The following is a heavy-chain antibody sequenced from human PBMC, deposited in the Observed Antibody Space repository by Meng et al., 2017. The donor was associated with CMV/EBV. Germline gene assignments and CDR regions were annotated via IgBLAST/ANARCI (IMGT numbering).Heavy chain of an antibody. J-gene: IGHJ6*02. V-gene: IGHV3-23*03. CDR3: AKDLVIPLYSTPYYYGMDV. CDR2: IYSGGSST. Sequence: LSLTCAASGFTFSSYAMSWVRQAPGKGLEWVSVIYSGGSSTYYADSVKGRFTISRDNSKNTLYLQMNRLRAEDTAVYYCAKDLVIPLYSTPYYYGMDVWGQGTTVTVSS. D-gene: IGHD4-11*01. CDR1: GFTFSSYA.